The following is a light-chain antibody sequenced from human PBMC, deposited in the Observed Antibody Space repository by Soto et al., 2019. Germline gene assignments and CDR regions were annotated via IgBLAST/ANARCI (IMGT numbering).Light chain of an antibody. CDR1: SGHSSYA. CDR3: QTWGTGIV. J-gene: IGLJ2*01. CDR2: LSSDGSH. Sequence: QLVLTQSPSASASLGASVKLTCTLSSGHSSYAIAWHQQQPEKGPRYLMKLSSDGSHYKGYGIPDRFSGSSSGAERYLTISSLQSEDEADYYCQTWGTGIVFGGGTKLTVL. V-gene: IGLV4-69*01.